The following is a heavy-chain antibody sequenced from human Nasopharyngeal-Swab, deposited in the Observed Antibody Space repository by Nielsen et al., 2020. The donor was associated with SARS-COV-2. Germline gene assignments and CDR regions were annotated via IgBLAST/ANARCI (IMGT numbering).Heavy chain of an antibody. CDR1: GFTVSRNY. D-gene: IGHD2-15*01. CDR3: ARDPPSYCSGGSCYSDY. V-gene: IGHV3-53*01. CDR2: IYSGGST. J-gene: IGHJ4*02. Sequence: GGSLRLSFAASGFTVSRNYMSWVRQAPGKGLEWVSVIYSGGSTYYADFVKGRFTISRDNSKNTLYLQMNSLRAEDTAVYYCARDPPSYCSGGSCYSDYWSQGTLVTVSS.